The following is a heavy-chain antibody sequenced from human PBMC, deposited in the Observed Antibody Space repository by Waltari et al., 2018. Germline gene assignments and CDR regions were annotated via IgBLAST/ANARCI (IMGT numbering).Heavy chain of an antibody. CDR1: GFTLSDYE. D-gene: IGHD6-19*01. CDR2: IDSRGTGK. CDR3: ARDSSSGWYPIGY. Sequence: EVQLVESGGGWVQPGGSLRLSCATVGFTLSDYEMSWVRQAPGKGLEWVSYIDSRGTGKYYADSVKGRFTISRDNAEKSLYLQMNSLRAEDTAVYYCARDSSSGWYPIGYWGQGTLVTVSS. J-gene: IGHJ4*02. V-gene: IGHV3-48*03.